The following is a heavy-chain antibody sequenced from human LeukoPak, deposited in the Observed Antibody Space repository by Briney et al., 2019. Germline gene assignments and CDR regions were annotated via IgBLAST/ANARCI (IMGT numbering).Heavy chain of an antibody. J-gene: IGHJ6*03. CDR3: ATWRYCSGGHCFGNYYMDV. CDR1: GFTFTSSA. D-gene: IGHD2-15*01. Sequence: SVKVSCKASGFTFTSSAMQWVRQARGQRLEWIGWIVVGSGNTNYAQKFQERVTITRDMSTSTAYMELSSLRSEDTAVYYCATWRYCSGGHCFGNYYMDVWGKGTTVTVSS. V-gene: IGHV1-58*02. CDR2: IVVGSGNT.